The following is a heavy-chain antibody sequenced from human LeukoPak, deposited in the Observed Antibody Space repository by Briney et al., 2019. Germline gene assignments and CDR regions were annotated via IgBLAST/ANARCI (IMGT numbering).Heavy chain of an antibody. CDR3: ARRPMVRGNIAAALPPDY. V-gene: IGHV1-2*02. J-gene: IGHJ4*02. Sequence: ASVKVSCKASGYTFTGYFIHWVRQAPGQGLEWMGWINPNSGVTNYAQEFQGRVTMTRDTSISTAYMELSRLRSDDTAVYYCARRPMVRGNIAAALPPDYWGQGTLVTVSS. CDR2: INPNSGVT. D-gene: IGHD3-10*01. CDR1: GYTFTGYF.